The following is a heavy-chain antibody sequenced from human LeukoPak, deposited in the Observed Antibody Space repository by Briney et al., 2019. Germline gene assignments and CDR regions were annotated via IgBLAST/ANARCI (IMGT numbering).Heavy chain of an antibody. CDR2: INHSGST. J-gene: IGHJ6*03. CDR3: ARGSGYSGSSLQYYYYYYMDV. CDR1: GGSISSSSYY. Sequence: PSETLSLTCTVSGGSISSSSYYWGWIRQPPGKGLEWIGEINHSGSTNYNPSLKSRVTISVDTSKNQFSLKLSSVTAADTAVYYCARGSGYSGSSLQYYYYYYMDVWGKGTTVTVSS. D-gene: IGHD5-12*01. V-gene: IGHV4-39*07.